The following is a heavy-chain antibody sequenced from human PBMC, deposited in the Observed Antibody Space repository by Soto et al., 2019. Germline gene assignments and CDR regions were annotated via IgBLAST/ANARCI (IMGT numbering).Heavy chain of an antibody. D-gene: IGHD2-15*01. Sequence: GASVKVSCKASGYTFTSYGISWVRQAPGQGLEWMGWISAYNGNTNYAQKLQGRVTMTTDTCTSTAYMELRGLRSDDTAVYYCARGGVAATNNIDYDYCFGMDVLGEGTSVTVSS. J-gene: IGHJ6*04. CDR3: ARGGVAATNNIDYDYCFGMDV. CDR2: ISAYNGNT. CDR1: GYTFTSYG. V-gene: IGHV1-18*01.